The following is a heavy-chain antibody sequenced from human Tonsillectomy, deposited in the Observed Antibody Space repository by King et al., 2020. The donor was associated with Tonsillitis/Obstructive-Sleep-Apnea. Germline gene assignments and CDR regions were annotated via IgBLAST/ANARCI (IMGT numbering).Heavy chain of an antibody. V-gene: IGHV3-20*04. J-gene: IGHJ4*02. D-gene: IGHD3-3*01. CDR3: ARDHLEWFYFDY. CDR1: GCTFEDYG. CDR2: INWNGGST. Sequence: VQLVESGGGVVRPGGSLRLSCAASGCTFEDYGMSWGRQAQGKGLEWVSGINWNGGSTGDSDSVKGRFTISRDNAKNSLYLQMNSLRAEDTALYYCARDHLEWFYFDYWGQGTLVTVSS.